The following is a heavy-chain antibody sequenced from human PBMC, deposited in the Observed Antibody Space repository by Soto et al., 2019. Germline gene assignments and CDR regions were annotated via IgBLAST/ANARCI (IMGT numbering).Heavy chain of an antibody. J-gene: IGHJ4*02. Sequence: VGSLRLSCAASGFTFSSYSMNWVRQAPGKGLEWVSSISSSSSYIYYADSVKGRFTISRDNAKNSLYLQMNSLRAEDTAVYYCARILYYYDSSGYYYYFDYWGQGTLVTVSS. D-gene: IGHD3-22*01. CDR1: GFTFSSYS. CDR2: ISSSSSYI. CDR3: ARILYYYDSSGYYYYFDY. V-gene: IGHV3-21*01.